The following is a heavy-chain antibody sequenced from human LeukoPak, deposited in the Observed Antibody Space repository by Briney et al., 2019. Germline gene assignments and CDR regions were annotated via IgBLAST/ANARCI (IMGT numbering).Heavy chain of an antibody. Sequence: GGSLRFSCAASGFTFSSYEMNWVRQAPGKGLEWVSYISTSGSTISYADSVKGRFTISRDNAKNSMYLQMNSLRAEDTAVYYCARVGARFDYWGQGTLVTVSS. V-gene: IGHV3-48*03. J-gene: IGHJ4*02. CDR1: GFTFSSYE. CDR2: ISTSGSTI. D-gene: IGHD1-26*01. CDR3: ARVGARFDY.